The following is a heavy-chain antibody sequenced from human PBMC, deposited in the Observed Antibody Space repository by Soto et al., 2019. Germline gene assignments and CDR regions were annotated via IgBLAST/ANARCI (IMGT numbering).Heavy chain of an antibody. D-gene: IGHD6-19*01. J-gene: IGHJ5*02. CDR2: INGDGRTT. V-gene: IGHV3-74*01. CDR1: GFTFSRHW. CDR3: AKVRVAVAGTNWFDP. Sequence: GGSLRLSCAASGFTFSRHWMHWVRQAPGKGLVWVSLINGDGRTTTYADSVKGRFTISRDNSKNTLYLQMNSLRAEDTAVYYCAKVRVAVAGTNWFDPWGQGTLVTSPQ.